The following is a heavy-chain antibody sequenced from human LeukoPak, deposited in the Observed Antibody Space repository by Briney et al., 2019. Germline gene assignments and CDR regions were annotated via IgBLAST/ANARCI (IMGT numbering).Heavy chain of an antibody. CDR1: GFTFSSYS. Sequence: PGGSLRLSCAASGFTFSSYSMNWVRQAPGKGLEWVSSISSASTYIYYEDSVKGRFTISRDNAKNSLYLQMNSLRAEDTAMYYCARLVWDTTMADGDIDSWGQGTLLIVSS. J-gene: IGHJ4*02. CDR2: ISSASTYI. D-gene: IGHD5-18*01. V-gene: IGHV3-21*01. CDR3: ARLVWDTTMADGDIDS.